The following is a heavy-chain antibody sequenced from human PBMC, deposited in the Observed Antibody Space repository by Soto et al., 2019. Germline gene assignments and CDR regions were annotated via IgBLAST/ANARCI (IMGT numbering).Heavy chain of an antibody. Sequence: QVQLVQSGAEVKKPGSSVKVSCKASGGTFSSYAISWVRQAPGQGLAWLGGIIPIFGTANYAQKFQGRVTITADKSTSTAYMELSSLRSEHTAVYYCARGGYCGGDCYSLDFDYWGQGTLVTVSS. D-gene: IGHD2-21*02. CDR1: GGTFSSYA. CDR2: IIPIFGTA. CDR3: ARGGYCGGDCYSLDFDY. V-gene: IGHV1-69*06. J-gene: IGHJ4*02.